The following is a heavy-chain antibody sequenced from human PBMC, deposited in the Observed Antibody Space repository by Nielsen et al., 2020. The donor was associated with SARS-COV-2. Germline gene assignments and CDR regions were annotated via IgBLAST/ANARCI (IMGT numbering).Heavy chain of an antibody. J-gene: IGHJ4*02. CDR2: INSDGSRS. Sequence: GESLKISCEGSGYTFSDYYMNWVRQAPGKGLMWVARINSDGSRSAYADAVKGRFIMSRDNARDTLSLQMNSLSVEDTAVYYCVRVRDDGHYYDTGPFDYWGQGALVTVSS. CDR3: VRVRDDGHYYDTGPFDY. V-gene: IGHV3-74*01. D-gene: IGHD3-22*01. CDR1: GYTFSDYY.